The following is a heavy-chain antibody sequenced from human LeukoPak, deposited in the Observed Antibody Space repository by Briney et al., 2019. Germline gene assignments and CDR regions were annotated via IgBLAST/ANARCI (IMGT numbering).Heavy chain of an antibody. CDR3: AKRAVGVAYYFDS. D-gene: IGHD1-26*01. V-gene: IGHV3-23*01. CDR2: ISGSGGST. CDR1: GFTLSSHV. Sequence: GGSLRLSRADSGFTLSSHVMSWVRQAPGKGLEWVSAISGSGGSTFYADSVKGRFTLSRDNSQNTLYLQMNSLRAEDTAVYYCAKRAVGVAYYFDSWGQGTLVTVSS. J-gene: IGHJ4*02.